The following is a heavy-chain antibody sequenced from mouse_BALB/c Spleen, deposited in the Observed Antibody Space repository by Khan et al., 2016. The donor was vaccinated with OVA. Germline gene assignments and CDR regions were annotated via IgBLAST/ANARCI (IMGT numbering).Heavy chain of an antibody. Sequence: QVQLQQPGAELVRPGVPLKISCKGSGYTFTDYAMHWVKQSHAKRLERTRVIRPYYRAPDYNQKLKANATMTLDRPSSTAYSALARLTSEDSAISCCARGGRLGYWGRGTLVSVSA. D-gene: IGHD1-1*02. V-gene: IGHV1S137*01. CDR2: IRPYYRAP. J-gene: IGHJ3*01. CDR3: ARGGRLGY. CDR1: GYTFTDYA.